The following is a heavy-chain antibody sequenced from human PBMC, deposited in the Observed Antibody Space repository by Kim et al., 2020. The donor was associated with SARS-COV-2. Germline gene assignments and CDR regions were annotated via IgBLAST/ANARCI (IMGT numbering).Heavy chain of an antibody. Sequence: SETLSLTCAVYGGSFSDYYWSWIRQPPGKGLEWIGEIFHSGSTNYNPSLQSRVSISVDTSKNQFSLKLNSVTAADTAVYYCARGPSDIMIGYYKYYYYGMEVWGQWTTVTVSS. J-gene: IGHJ6*02. CDR3: ARGPSDIMIGYYKYYYYGMEV. CDR2: IFHSGST. D-gene: IGHD3-9*01. CDR1: GGSFSDYY. V-gene: IGHV4-34*01.